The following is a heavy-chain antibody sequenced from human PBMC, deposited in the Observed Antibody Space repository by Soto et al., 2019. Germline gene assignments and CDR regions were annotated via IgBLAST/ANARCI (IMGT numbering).Heavy chain of an antibody. V-gene: IGHV4-34*01. J-gene: IGHJ4*02. Sequence: WTWIRQSPEKGLEWIGEVNHSGTTYYNPSLKTRVTISAHTPKNQFSLKMSSVTAADTAVYYCARGIGYCSSINCYSSRRLRFDSWGQGTLVTVSS. CDR2: VNHSGTT. D-gene: IGHD2-2*01. CDR3: ARGIGYCSSINCYSSRRLRFDS.